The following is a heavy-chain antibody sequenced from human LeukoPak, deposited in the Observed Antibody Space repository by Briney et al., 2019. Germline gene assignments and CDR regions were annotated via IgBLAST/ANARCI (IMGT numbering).Heavy chain of an antibody. J-gene: IGHJ6*03. D-gene: IGHD3-10*01. CDR1: GFTFDDYG. Sequence: GGSLRLSCAASGFTFDDYGMSWVRQAPGKGLERVSGINWNGGSTGYADSVKGRFTISRDNAKNSLYLQMNSLRAEDTALYYCARSGGAYYYYYYYMDVWGKGTTVTVSS. CDR2: INWNGGST. CDR3: ARSGGAYYYYYYYMDV. V-gene: IGHV3-20*04.